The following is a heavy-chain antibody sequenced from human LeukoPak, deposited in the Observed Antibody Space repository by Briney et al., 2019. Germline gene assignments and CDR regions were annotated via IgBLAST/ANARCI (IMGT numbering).Heavy chain of an antibody. CDR2: INHSGST. J-gene: IGHJ4*02. Sequence: PSETLSLICAVYGGSFSGYYWSWIRQPPGKGLEWIGEINHSGSTNYNPSLKSRVTISVDTSKNQFSLKLSSVTAADTAVYYCARRLPYGSGSYGYWGQGTLVTVSS. D-gene: IGHD3-10*01. CDR1: GGSFSGYY. CDR3: ARRLPYGSGSYGY. V-gene: IGHV4-34*01.